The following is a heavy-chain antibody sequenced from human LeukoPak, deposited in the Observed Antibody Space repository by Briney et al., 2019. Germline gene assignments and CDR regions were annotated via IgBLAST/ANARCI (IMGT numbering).Heavy chain of an antibody. CDR1: GFTFSSYG. V-gene: IGHV3-33*06. J-gene: IGHJ4*02. CDR2: IWYDGSNK. CDR3: AKDPPVGATNSSDY. Sequence: GGSLRLSCAASGFTFSSYGMHWVRQAPGKGLEWVAVIWYDGSNKYYADSVRGRFTISRDNSKNTLYLQMNSLRAEDTAVYYCAKDPPVGATNSSDYWGQGTLVTVSS. D-gene: IGHD1-26*01.